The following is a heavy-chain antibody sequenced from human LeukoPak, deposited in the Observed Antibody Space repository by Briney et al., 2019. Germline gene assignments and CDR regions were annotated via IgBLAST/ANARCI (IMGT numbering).Heavy chain of an antibody. Sequence: PSETLSLTCAVSGGSISGVNWWSWVRQSPEKGLEWIGGIYHTEITNYNPSLTSRITISMDKSKNQFSLRLSSVTAADTAVYYCARNGGYCLDHWGQGILVTVSS. D-gene: IGHD2-15*01. CDR3: ARNGGYCLDH. V-gene: IGHV4-4*02. CDR1: GGSISGVNW. J-gene: IGHJ4*02. CDR2: IYHTEIT.